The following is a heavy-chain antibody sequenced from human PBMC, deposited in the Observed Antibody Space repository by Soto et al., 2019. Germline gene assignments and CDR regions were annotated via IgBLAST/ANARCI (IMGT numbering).Heavy chain of an antibody. D-gene: IGHD2-15*01. V-gene: IGHV1-69*01. CDR3: ARDRTPRYQYAMDV. CDR1: GVTFNTYA. J-gene: IGHJ6*02. Sequence: QVQLVQSGAEVKKPGSSVKVSCDASGVTFNTYAINWVRQAPGQGLEWMGGIIPKSGTANYAQKFQGRVRITADESTRTAYMEVSSLRSEDTAVYYCARDRTPRYQYAMDVWGQGTTVTVSS. CDR2: IIPKSGTA.